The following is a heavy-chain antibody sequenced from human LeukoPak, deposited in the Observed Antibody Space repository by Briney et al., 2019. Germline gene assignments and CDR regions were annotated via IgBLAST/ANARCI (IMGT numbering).Heavy chain of an antibody. CDR3: TRDPAGYYYGMDV. CDR1: GFTFGDYA. V-gene: IGHV3-49*03. CDR2: IRSKAYGGTT. Sequence: PGGSLRLTCTASGFTFGDYAMSWFRQAPGKGLEWVGFIRSKAYGGTTEYAASVKGRFTISRDDSKSIAYLQMNSLKTEDTAVYYCTRDPAGYYYGMDVWGQGTTVTVSS. J-gene: IGHJ6*02.